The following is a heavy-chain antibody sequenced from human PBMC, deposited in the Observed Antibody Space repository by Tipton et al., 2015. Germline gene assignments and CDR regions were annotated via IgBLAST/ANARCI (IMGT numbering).Heavy chain of an antibody. V-gene: IGHV4-59*01. D-gene: IGHD3-22*01. CDR2: VYYFGDT. J-gene: IGHJ4*02. CDR1: GGSISSYY. Sequence: TLSLTCTVSGGSISSYYWSWIRQPPGKGLEWIGHVYYFGDTDYNPALGSRVTISLDTSTSQLSLELSSLTAADTAVYYCARDYDAAFDYWGQGTLVTVSS. CDR3: ARDYDAAFDY.